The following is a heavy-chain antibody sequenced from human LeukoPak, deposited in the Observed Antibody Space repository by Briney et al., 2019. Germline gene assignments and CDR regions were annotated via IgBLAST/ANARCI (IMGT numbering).Heavy chain of an antibody. D-gene: IGHD2-8*01. CDR3: ARLKDDVTKFDY. J-gene: IGHJ4*02. CDR1: GFSFSRYW. V-gene: IGHV3-7*01. Sequence: PGRSLRPSCAGSGFSFSRYWMAWVRQAPGKGLEWVASINQDVSRIHYVDSVKGRFTISRDNAKNSLFLQMNSLRVEDTAVYFCARLKDDVTKFDYWGQGTLVTVSS. CDR2: INQDVSRI.